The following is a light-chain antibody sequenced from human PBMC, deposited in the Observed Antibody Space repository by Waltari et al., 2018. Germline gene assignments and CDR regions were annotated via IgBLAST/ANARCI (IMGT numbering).Light chain of an antibody. CDR2: GQN. CDR3: HSRDTSSTRF. V-gene: IGLV3-19*01. J-gene: IGLJ2*01. CDR1: SLRSNS. Sequence: SSDLTQDPAVSVALGQPVRITCQGDSLRSNSASWYQQRPGQAPILVLYGQNDRPSGIPDRFSGSTSGNTASLTITGAQAEDEADYYCHSRDTSSTRFFGGGTRLTV.